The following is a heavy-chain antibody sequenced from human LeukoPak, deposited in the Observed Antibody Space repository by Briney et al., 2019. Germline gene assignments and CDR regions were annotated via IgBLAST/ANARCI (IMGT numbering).Heavy chain of an antibody. J-gene: IGHJ4*02. V-gene: IGHV3-15*01. CDR2: IKSKTDGGTT. CDR1: GFTFSNAW. Sequence: GGSLRLSCAASGFTFSNAWMSWVRQAPGKGLEWVGRIKSKTDGGTTDYAAPVKGRFTISRDDTKNTLYLQMNSLKTEDTAVYYCTTPLIVPAATPVDYWGQGTLVTVS. CDR3: TTPLIVPAATPVDY. D-gene: IGHD2-2*01.